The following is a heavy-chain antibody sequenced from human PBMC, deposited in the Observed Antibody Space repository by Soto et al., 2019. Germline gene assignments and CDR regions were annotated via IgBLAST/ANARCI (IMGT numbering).Heavy chain of an antibody. V-gene: IGHV3-30-3*01. CDR3: ARDRGYYDSSGYHDY. D-gene: IGHD3-22*01. J-gene: IGHJ4*02. CDR2: ISYDGSNK. Sequence: QVLLVESGGGVVQPGRSLRLSCAASGFTFSSYAMNWVRQAPGKGLEWVAVISYDGSNKYYADSVKGRFTNSRDNSKNALYLQVNSLRAEETAVYYFARDRGYYDSSGYHDYWGQGPLVTVSS. CDR1: GFTFSSYA.